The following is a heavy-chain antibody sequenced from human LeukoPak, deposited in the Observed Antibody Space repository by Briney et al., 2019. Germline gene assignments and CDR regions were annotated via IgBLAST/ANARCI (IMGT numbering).Heavy chain of an antibody. D-gene: IGHD5-18*01. CDR3: ARGPRRGYSYGPFDY. V-gene: IGHV4-34*01. Sequence: SETLSLTCAVYGDSFSGYYWSWVRQPPGKGGEGLGEINHSGSSNYNPSLKSRVTISENTSKNQFSLKLSSVTAADTAVYYCARGPRRGYSYGPFDYWGQGTLVTLPS. CDR1: GDSFSGYY. CDR2: INHSGSS. J-gene: IGHJ4*02.